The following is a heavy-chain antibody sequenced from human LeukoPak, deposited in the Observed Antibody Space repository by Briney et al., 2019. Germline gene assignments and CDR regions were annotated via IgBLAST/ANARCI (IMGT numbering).Heavy chain of an antibody. Sequence: GASVKVSCKASGYTFTGYYMHWVRQAPGQGVEWMAWISPNSGGTNYAQQFQGRVTMTRDTSISTAYMELSRLRSDDTAVYYCARDQRYCSGGSCYPDWFDPWGQGTLVTVSS. CDR1: GYTFTGYY. D-gene: IGHD2-15*01. CDR3: ARDQRYCSGGSCYPDWFDP. CDR2: ISPNSGGT. V-gene: IGHV1-2*02. J-gene: IGHJ5*02.